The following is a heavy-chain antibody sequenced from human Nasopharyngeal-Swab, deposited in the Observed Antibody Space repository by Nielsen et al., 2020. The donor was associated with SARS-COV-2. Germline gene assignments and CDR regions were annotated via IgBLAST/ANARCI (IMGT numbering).Heavy chain of an antibody. D-gene: IGHD3-10*01. CDR2: ISGSGGST. CDR3: ARDPGYHYGSGRIYYFDY. V-gene: IGHV3-23*01. CDR1: GFTFSSYA. J-gene: IGHJ4*02. Sequence: GGSLRLSCAASGFTFSSYAMSWVRQAPGKGLEWVSAISGSGGSTYYADSVKGRFTISRDNSKNTLYLQMNSLRAEDTAVYYCARDPGYHYGSGRIYYFDYWGQGTLVTVSS.